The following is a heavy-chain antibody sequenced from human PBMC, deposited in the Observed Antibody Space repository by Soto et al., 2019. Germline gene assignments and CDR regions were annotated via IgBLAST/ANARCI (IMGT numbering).Heavy chain of an antibody. D-gene: IGHD3-3*01. CDR3: ARDVTDFWSGHEGMDV. CDR1: GGSISNGGYY. Sequence: PSETLSLTCTVSGGSISNGGYYWTWIRQHPGKGLEWIGYIYYSGSTYYNPSLKSRVTISVDTSKNQFSLKLTSVTAAGTAVYYCARDVTDFWSGHEGMDVWGQGTTVTAP. J-gene: IGHJ6*02. CDR2: IYYSGST. V-gene: IGHV4-31*03.